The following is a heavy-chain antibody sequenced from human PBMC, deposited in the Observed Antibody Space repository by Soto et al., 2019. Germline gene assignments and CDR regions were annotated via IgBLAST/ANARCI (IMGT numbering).Heavy chain of an antibody. V-gene: IGHV4-31*03. CDR3: ARENRYCTNGVCYSRSSSRYYFDY. CDR1: GGSISSGGYY. CDR2: IYYSGST. J-gene: IGHJ4*02. Sequence: SETLSLTCTVSGGSISSGGYYWSWIRQRPGKGLEWIGYIYYSGSTYYNPSLKSRVTISVDTSKNQFSLKLSSVTAADTAVYYCARENRYCTNGVCYSRSSSRYYFDYWGQGTLVTVSS. D-gene: IGHD2-8*01.